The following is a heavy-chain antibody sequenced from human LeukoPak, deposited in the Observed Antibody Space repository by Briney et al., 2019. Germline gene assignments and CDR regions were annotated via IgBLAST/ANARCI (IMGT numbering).Heavy chain of an antibody. D-gene: IGHD2-2*01. J-gene: IGHJ5*02. CDR2: ISGSGGST. CDR1: GFTFSSYA. CDR3: AKDIVVVPAAMAFNWFDP. V-gene: IGHV3-23*01. Sequence: PGGSLRLSCAASGFTFSSYAMSWVRQAPGMGLEWVSAISGSGGSTYYADSVKGRFTISRDNSKNTLYLQMNSLRAEDTAVYYCAKDIVVVPAAMAFNWFDPWGQGTLVTVSS.